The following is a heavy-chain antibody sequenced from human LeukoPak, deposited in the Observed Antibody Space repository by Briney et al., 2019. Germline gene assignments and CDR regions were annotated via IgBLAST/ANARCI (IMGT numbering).Heavy chain of an antibody. CDR2: IYYSGST. Sequence: SETLSLTCTVSGGSIRTYYWSWIRQPPGKGLEWIGYIYYSGSTNYNPSLKSRVTISADTSKNQFSLRLSSVTAADTAVYYCARGSGTFDYWGQGTLVTVSS. D-gene: IGHD1-26*01. V-gene: IGHV4-59*01. CDR3: ARGSGTFDY. CDR1: GGSIRTYY. J-gene: IGHJ4*02.